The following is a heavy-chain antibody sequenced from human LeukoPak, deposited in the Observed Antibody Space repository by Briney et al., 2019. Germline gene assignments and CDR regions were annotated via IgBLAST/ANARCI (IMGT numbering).Heavy chain of an antibody. J-gene: IGHJ4*02. CDR1: GFTFSNYW. CDR3: ARDRGFLSFDY. Sequence: GGSLRLSCAASGFTFSNYWISWVRQAPGKGLEWVANINEDGSKNNFVDSVRGRFTISRDNAKNSLYLQMNSLRAEDTAVYYCARDRGFLSFDYWGQGTQVTVSS. CDR2: INEDGSKN. V-gene: IGHV3-7*01. D-gene: IGHD2/OR15-2a*01.